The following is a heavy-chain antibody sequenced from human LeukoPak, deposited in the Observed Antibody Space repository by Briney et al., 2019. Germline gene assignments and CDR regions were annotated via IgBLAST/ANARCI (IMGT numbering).Heavy chain of an antibody. CDR3: ARETKRPSAARGAFDN. Sequence: PSETLSLTCTVSGGSISSYYLSWIRQPPGKGLEWIGYIYYSGSTNYNPSLKSRVTISVDTSKNQFSLKLSSVTAADTAVYYCARETKRPSAARGAFDNWGQGTMVTVSS. V-gene: IGHV4-59*01. CDR2: IYYSGST. CDR1: GGSISSYY. J-gene: IGHJ3*02. D-gene: IGHD6-13*01.